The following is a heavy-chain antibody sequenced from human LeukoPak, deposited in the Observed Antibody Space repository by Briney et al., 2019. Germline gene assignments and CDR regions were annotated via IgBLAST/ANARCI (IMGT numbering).Heavy chain of an antibody. D-gene: IGHD1-26*01. CDR1: GYXFTEYW. J-gene: IGHJ4*02. CDR3: ARRFTGSYSFDY. CDR2: IYPGDSDT. V-gene: IGHV5-51*01. Sequence: GESLKISCNGSGYXFTEYWISWVRQMPGKGLEWMGLIYPGDSDTRYSPSFQGQVTISADKSISTAYLQWSSLKASDTAMYYCARRFTGSYSFDYWGQGTLVTVSS.